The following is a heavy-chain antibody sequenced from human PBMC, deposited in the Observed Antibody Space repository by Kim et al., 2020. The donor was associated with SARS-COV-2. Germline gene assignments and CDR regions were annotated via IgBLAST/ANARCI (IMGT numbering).Heavy chain of an antibody. J-gene: IGHJ4*02. V-gene: IGHV3-74*01. CDR2: ISFDGSTT. CDR3: ARAGKGYFDN. CDR1: GFTFSNYW. Sequence: GGSLRLSCAASGFTFSNYWMHWVRQAPGKGLVWVSRISFDGSTTSYADSVKGRFTISRDNAKNTLYLQMNSLRAEDTAVFYCARAGKGYFDNWGQGTLVTVSS.